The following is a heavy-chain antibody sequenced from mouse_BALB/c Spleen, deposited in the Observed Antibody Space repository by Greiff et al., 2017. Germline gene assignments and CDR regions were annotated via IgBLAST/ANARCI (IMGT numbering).Heavy chain of an antibody. J-gene: IGHJ2*01. CDR1: GFAFSSYD. Sequence: EVHLVESGGGLVKPGGSLKLSCAASGFAFSSYDMSWVRQTPEKRLEWVAYISSGGGSTYYPDTVKGRFTISRDNAKNTLYLQMSSLKSEDTAMYYCARPPYYRYDEGVDWGQGTTLTVSS. CDR2: ISSGGGST. D-gene: IGHD2-14*01. CDR3: ARPPYYRYDEGVD. V-gene: IGHV5-12-1*01.